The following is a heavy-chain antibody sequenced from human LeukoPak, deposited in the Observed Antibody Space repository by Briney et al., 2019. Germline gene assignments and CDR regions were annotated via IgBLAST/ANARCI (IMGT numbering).Heavy chain of an antibody. CDR2: LYPGVST. J-gene: IGHJ6*03. CDR1: GGPMYSYY. Sequence: SETLSLTCTVSGGPMYSYYWSWIRQTAGKGLEWIGRLYPGVSTNYNPSLKSRVTMLVDTSKNQFALKLSAVTAADTAVYYCARLKFYDSTGYSPGHYMDVWGRGTTVTVSS. V-gene: IGHV4-4*07. D-gene: IGHD3-22*01. CDR3: ARLKFYDSTGYSPGHYMDV.